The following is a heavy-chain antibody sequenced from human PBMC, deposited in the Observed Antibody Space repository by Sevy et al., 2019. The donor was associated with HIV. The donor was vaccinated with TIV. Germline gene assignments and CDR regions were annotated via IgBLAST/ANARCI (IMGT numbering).Heavy chain of an antibody. J-gene: IGHJ4*02. CDR2: INHSGST. D-gene: IGHD6-13*01. CDR3: ARGFGAAAGRGNRGDY. V-gene: IGHV4-34*01. CDR1: GGSFSGYY. Sequence: SETLSITCAVYGGSFSGYYWSWIRQPPGKGLEWIGEINHSGSTNYNPSLKSRVTISVDTSKNQFSLKLSSVTAADTAVYYCARGFGAAAGRGNRGDYWGQGTLVTVSS.